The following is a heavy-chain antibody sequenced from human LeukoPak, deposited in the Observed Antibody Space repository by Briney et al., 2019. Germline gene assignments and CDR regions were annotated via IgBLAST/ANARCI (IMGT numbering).Heavy chain of an antibody. J-gene: IGHJ5*02. CDR3: ARRGTYQNWFDP. CDR2: IKDDGSEK. D-gene: IGHD3-16*01. Sequence: GGSLRPSCAASTFTFSSYWMSWVRQAPGKGLEWVATIKDDGSEKFYVDSVSGRFTISRDNAKNSLYLQMNSLRAEDTAVYYCARRGTYQNWFDPWGQGTLVTVSS. V-gene: IGHV3-7*01. CDR1: TFTFSSYW.